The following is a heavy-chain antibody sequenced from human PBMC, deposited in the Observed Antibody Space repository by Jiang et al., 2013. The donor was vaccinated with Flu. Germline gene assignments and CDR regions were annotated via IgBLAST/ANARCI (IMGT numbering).Heavy chain of an antibody. J-gene: IGHJ5*02. CDR2: IYYSGST. CDR1: GGSISSGGYY. CDR3: ARGRYYYGSSNNWFDP. V-gene: IGHV4-31*03. D-gene: IGHD3-10*01. Sequence: GSGLVKPSQTLSLTCTVSGGSISSGGYYWSWIRQHPGKGLEWIGYIYYSGSTYYNPSLKSRVTISVDTSKNQFSLKLSSVTAADTAVYYCARGRYYYGSSNNWFDPWAREPWSPSP.